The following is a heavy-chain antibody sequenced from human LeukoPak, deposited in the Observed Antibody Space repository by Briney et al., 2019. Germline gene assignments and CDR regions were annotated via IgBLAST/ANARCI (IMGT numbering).Heavy chain of an antibody. Sequence: GASAKVSCKASGYTFTDYYFNWVRQAPGQGLEWMGWINPNSGGTHYAQNFQDRVTMTTDTSISTAYMEVSRLRSDDTAVYYCARTLTTATWDYWGQGTLVTVSS. J-gene: IGHJ4*02. CDR3: ARTLTTATWDY. V-gene: IGHV1-2*02. CDR1: GYTFTDYY. CDR2: INPNSGGT. D-gene: IGHD4-17*01.